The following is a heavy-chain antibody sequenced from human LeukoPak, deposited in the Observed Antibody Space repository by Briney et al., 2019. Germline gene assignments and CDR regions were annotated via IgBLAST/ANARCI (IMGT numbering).Heavy chain of an antibody. V-gene: IGHV3-23*01. J-gene: IGHJ4*02. CDR3: ARVDTAMVFDY. D-gene: IGHD5-18*01. Sequence: GGTLRLSCAASGFTFSSYGMSWVRQAPGQGLEWVSVISGSGVSTYYADSVKGRFTISRDNSKNTLYLQMNSLRAEDTAVYYCARVDTAMVFDYWGQGTLVTVSS. CDR1: GFTFSSYG. CDR2: ISGSGVST.